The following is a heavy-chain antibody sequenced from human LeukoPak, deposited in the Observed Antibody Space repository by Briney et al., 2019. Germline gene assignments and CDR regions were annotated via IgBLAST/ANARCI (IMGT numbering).Heavy chain of an antibody. CDR1: GGSISSYY. CDR3: AGVAAGPFYSYSYMDV. CDR2: IYTSGST. J-gene: IGHJ6*03. D-gene: IGHD6-13*01. V-gene: IGHV4-4*07. Sequence: PSETLSLTCTVSGGSISSYYWSWIRQPAGKGLEWIGRIYTSGSTNYNPSFKRRGTMPVDTPSNQFSLKLSSVASAAKAGVCSAGVAAGPFYSYSYMDVGAKGPRSPSP.